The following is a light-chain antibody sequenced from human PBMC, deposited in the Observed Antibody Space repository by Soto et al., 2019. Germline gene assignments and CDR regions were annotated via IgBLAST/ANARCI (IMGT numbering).Light chain of an antibody. Sequence: EIVMTQSPATLSVSPGERATLSCRASQSVSSNLAWYQQKLGQAPRLLIYGASTRATGIPARISGSGSGTEFTLTISSLQSEDFAVYYCQQYNNWPPWTVGQGTRVEIK. CDR1: QSVSSN. CDR2: GAS. J-gene: IGKJ1*01. CDR3: QQYNNWPPWT. V-gene: IGKV3-15*01.